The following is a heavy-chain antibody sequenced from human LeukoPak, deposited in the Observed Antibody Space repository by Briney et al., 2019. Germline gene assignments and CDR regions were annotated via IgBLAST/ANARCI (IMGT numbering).Heavy chain of an antibody. V-gene: IGHV4-34*01. CDR3: ARRFPGSGIFDY. J-gene: IGHJ4*02. CDR1: GGSFTGYY. CDR2: INHSGTT. D-gene: IGHD6-19*01. Sequence: SETLSLTCAVYGGSFTGYYWSWIRQPPGKGLEWIGEINHSGTTNYNPSLKSRVSISVDTSKNQFSLKLNSVTAADTAVYYCARRFPGSGIFDYWGQGTLVTVSS.